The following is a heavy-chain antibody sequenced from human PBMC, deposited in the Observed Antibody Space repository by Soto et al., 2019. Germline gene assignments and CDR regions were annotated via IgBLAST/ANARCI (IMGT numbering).Heavy chain of an antibody. Sequence: QITLKESGPTLVKPTQTLTLTCTVSGFSLNTYGVGVGWIRQPPGKALEGLALIYWDNVKRYSPSLKGRRTIPKDTSKNQVFLTMTNMDPVDTVTYYCARALGSWGAYYFDYWGQGTLVTVSS. CDR2: IYWDNVK. J-gene: IGHJ4*02. D-gene: IGHD3-16*01. CDR1: GFSLNTYGVG. CDR3: ARALGSWGAYYFDY. V-gene: IGHV2-5*02.